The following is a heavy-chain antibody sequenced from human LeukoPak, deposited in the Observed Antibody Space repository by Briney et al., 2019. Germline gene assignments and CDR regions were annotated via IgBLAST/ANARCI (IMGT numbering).Heavy chain of an antibody. CDR2: ISNDGSTK. Sequence: QPGRSLRLSCAASGFTFSSSGMHWVRQAPGTGLEWVAVISNDGSTKYYADSVKGRFTISRDNSKNTLYLQMNSLRAEDTAVYYCAALFSSSWYQVNFDYWGQGTLVTVSS. CDR1: GFTFSSSG. V-gene: IGHV3-30*03. CDR3: AALFSSSWYQVNFDY. J-gene: IGHJ4*02. D-gene: IGHD6-13*01.